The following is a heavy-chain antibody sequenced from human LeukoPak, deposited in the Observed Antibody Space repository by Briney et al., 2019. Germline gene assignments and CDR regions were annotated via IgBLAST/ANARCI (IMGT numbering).Heavy chain of an antibody. CDR3: ANPGDYYGSGSYYADAFDI. D-gene: IGHD3-10*01. J-gene: IGHJ3*02. CDR1: GGSISSSSYY. CDR2: IYYSGST. Sequence: SETLSLTCTVSGGSISSSSYYWGWIRQPPGKGLEWIGSIYYSGSTYYNPSLKSRVTISVDTSKNQFSLKLSSVTAADTAVYYCANPGDYYGSGSYYADAFDIWGQGTMVTVSS. V-gene: IGHV4-39*01.